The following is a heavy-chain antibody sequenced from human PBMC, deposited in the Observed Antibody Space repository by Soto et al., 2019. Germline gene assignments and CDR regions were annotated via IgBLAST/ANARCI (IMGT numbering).Heavy chain of an antibody. V-gene: IGHV4-59*01. J-gene: IGHJ5*02. CDR3: ARGRAIAAGTTTISSRVFDP. D-gene: IGHD6-13*01. CDR1: VGSISGYY. CDR2: IYYSGST. Sequence: SETLSLTCTVSVGSISGYYGIWIRQPPGKGLEWIGYIYYSGSTNYNPSLKSRVTISVDTSKNQFSLKLSSVTAADTAVYYCARGRAIAAGTTTISSRVFDPWGQGTLVTVSS.